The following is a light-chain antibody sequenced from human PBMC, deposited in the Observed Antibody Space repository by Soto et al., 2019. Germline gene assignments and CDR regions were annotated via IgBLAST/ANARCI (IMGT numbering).Light chain of an antibody. CDR2: GNT. V-gene: IGLV1-40*01. CDR1: SSNIGAGYD. J-gene: IGLJ2*01. Sequence: QAVVTQPPSVSGAPGQRVTISCTGSSSNIGAGYDEHWYQHLPGTAPKLLIYGNTNRPSGVPDRFSGSKSGTSASLAITGLQAEDEADYYCQSYDSSLSAVVFGGGTKLTVL. CDR3: QSYDSSLSAVV.